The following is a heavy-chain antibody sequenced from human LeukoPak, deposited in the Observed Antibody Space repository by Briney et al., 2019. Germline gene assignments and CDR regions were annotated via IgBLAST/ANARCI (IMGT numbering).Heavy chain of an antibody. Sequence: PGGSLRLSCPASRLSFSAYGMHWVRQAPGKGLEWVAFIHYDRSSEYYAESVRGQFTISRDNSKYTLYLEMNSLRPDDSAVYYCVKDAFSSSYDWGQGTLVTVSS. D-gene: IGHD6-6*01. J-gene: IGHJ4*02. V-gene: IGHV3-30*02. CDR3: VKDAFSSSYD. CDR2: IHYDRSSE. CDR1: RLSFSAYG.